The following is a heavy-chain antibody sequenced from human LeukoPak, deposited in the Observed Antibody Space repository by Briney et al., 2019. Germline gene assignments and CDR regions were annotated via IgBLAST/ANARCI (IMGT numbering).Heavy chain of an antibody. CDR3: ARGLGSGSYYGS. CDR1: GYTFTSYY. J-gene: IGHJ5*02. Sequence: ASVKVSCKASGYTFTSYYMHWVRQAPGQGLEWLGIINTSGGSSTYAQKFQGRITMTRDTSTSTVFMDLSSLRSEDTAVHYCARGLGSGSYYGSWGQGTLVTVSS. CDR2: INTSGGSS. D-gene: IGHD3-10*01. V-gene: IGHV1-46*01.